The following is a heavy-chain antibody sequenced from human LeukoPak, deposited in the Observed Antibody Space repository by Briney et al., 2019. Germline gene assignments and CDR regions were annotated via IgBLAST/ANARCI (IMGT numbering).Heavy chain of an antibody. CDR1: GYTFTGYY. CDR3: ARGEYSRAPHDY. J-gene: IGHJ4*02. D-gene: IGHD6-6*01. V-gene: IGHV1-8*02. CDR2: MNPNSGNT. Sequence: ASVKVSCKGSGYTFTGYYMHWVRQATGQGLEWMGWMNPNSGNTGYAQKFQGRVTMTRNTSISTAYMELSSLRSEDTAVYYCARGEYSRAPHDYWGQGTLVTVSS.